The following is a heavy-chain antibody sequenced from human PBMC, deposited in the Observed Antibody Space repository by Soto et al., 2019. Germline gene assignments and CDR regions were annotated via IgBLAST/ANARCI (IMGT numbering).Heavy chain of an antibody. D-gene: IGHD3-10*01. V-gene: IGHV3-13*01. CDR1: GFTFSGYY. CDR3: AREGSGSYLYSYYGMDV. Sequence: PGWSLRLSCAASGFTFSGYYMHWVRNATGKGLEWVSAIGTAGDTYYPGSVKGRFTISRENAKNSLYLQMNSLRAEDTAAYYCAREGSGSYLYSYYGMDVWGQGTTVTVSS. J-gene: IGHJ6*02. CDR2: IGTAGDT.